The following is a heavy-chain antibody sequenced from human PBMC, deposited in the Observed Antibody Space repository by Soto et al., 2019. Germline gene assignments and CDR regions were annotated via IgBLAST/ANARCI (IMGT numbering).Heavy chain of an antibody. CDR3: ARHISNLHSYYNAIRV. CDR2: IYPGDSDT. J-gene: IGHJ6*02. CDR1: GYTFTDYW. Sequence: GESLKISCKGSGYTFTDYWIGWVRQLPGKGLEWMGIIYPGDSDTRYSPSFQGHVTITVDKSTSTAYLQWNTLKASDTAMYYCARHISNLHSYYNAIRVRGRETTVTVSS. V-gene: IGHV5-51*01. D-gene: IGHD4-4*01.